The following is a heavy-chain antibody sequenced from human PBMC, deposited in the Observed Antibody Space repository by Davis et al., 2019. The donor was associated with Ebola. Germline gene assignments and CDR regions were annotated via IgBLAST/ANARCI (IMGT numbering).Heavy chain of an antibody. V-gene: IGHV3-11*01. CDR3: ARDLVSSSSAWWLSPETTHYYYYGMDV. J-gene: IGHJ6*02. CDR1: GFTFSDYY. D-gene: IGHD6-6*01. Sequence: PGGSLRLSCAASGFTFSDYYMSWIRQAPGKGLEWVSYISSSGSTIYYADSVKGRFTISRGNAKNSLYLQMNSLRAEDTAVYYCARDLVSSSSAWWLSPETTHYYYYGMDVWGQGTTVTVSS. CDR2: ISSSGSTI.